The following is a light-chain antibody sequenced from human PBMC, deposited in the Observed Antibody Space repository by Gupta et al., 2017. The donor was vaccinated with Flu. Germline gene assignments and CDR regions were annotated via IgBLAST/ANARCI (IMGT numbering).Light chain of an antibody. CDR1: SGSVSTTNY. CDR3: MLYLHNDIGV. CDR2: GTN. J-gene: IGLJ3*02. V-gene: IGLV8-61*01. Sequence: QTVVTQEPSFSVSPGGTVTLTCGFNSGSVSTTNYASWYQQTPGHTPRTLIYGTNFRSSGVPARFSASILGNNAALTITGAQSDDESDDYCMLYLHNDIGVFGGGTKLTVL.